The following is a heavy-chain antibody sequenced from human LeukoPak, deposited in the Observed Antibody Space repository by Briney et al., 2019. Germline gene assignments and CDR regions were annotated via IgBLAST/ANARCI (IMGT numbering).Heavy chain of an antibody. CDR1: GFTLSSYA. CDR2: ISGSGGST. Sequence: PGGSLRLSCAASGFTLSSYAMNWVRQAPGKGLEWVSTISGSGGSTYYADSVKGRFTISRDNSKNTLYLQMNSLRAEDTAVYYCAKKALTGSTSRTWFDPWGQGTLVTVSS. CDR3: AKKALTGSTSRTWFDP. V-gene: IGHV3-23*01. D-gene: IGHD1-7*01. J-gene: IGHJ5*02.